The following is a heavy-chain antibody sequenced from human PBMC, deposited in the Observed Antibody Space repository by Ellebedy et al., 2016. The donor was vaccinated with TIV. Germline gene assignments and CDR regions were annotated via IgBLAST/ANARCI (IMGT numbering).Heavy chain of an antibody. CDR2: IVGNGRNI. J-gene: IGHJ4*02. V-gene: IGHV3-23*01. D-gene: IGHD5-18*01. CDR3: AKERTPGDGYWVFDF. CDR1: GFTFSSYA. Sequence: GESLKISCAASGFTFSSYAMTWVRQAPGKGLEWVSGIVGNGRNIYYADSVKGRFTIARDNSKSTLDLQMSSLSAEDTAVYYCAKERTPGDGYWVFDFWGQGTLVTVSS.